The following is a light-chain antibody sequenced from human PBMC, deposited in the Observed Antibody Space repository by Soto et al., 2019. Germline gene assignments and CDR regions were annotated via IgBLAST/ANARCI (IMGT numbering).Light chain of an antibody. Sequence: QSALTQPASVSGSPGQSITISCTGTSSDVGGYNYVSWYQQHPGKAPKLMIYDVSNRPSGVSNRFSGSKSGNTASLTISGLQAEDEADYYCRSYTSSRGLFGTGTKLTVL. V-gene: IGLV2-14*01. J-gene: IGLJ1*01. CDR3: RSYTSSRGL. CDR2: DVS. CDR1: SSDVGGYNY.